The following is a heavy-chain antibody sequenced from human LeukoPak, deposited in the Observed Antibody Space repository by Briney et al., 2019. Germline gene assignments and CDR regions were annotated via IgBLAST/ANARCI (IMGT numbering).Heavy chain of an antibody. V-gene: IGHV3-30-3*01. Sequence: GGSLRLSCAASGFTFSSYAMHWVRQAPGKGLEWVAVISYDGSNKYYADSVKGRFTISRDNSKNTLYLQMNSLRAEDTAVYYCARDARREGGFDYWGQGTLVTASS. D-gene: IGHD3-16*01. CDR3: ARDARREGGFDY. CDR1: GFTFSSYA. CDR2: ISYDGSNK. J-gene: IGHJ4*02.